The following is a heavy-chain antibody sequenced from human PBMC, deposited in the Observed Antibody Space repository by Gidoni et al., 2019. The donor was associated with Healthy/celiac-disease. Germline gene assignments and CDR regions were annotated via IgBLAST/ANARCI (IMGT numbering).Heavy chain of an antibody. CDR3: ASHSSSWYYFDY. J-gene: IGHJ4*02. D-gene: IGHD6-13*01. CDR1: GFTFSSYE. CDR2: ISSSGSTI. Sequence: EVQLVESGGGLVQPGGSLRLSCAASGFTFSSYEMNWVRQAPGKGLEWVSNISSSGSTIYYADSVKGRFTISRDNAKNSLYLQMNSLRAEDTAVYYCASHSSSWYYFDYWGQGTLVTVSS. V-gene: IGHV3-48*03.